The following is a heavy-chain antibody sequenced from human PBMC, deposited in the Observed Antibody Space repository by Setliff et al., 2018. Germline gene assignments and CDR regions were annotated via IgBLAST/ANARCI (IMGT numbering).Heavy chain of an antibody. V-gene: IGHV1-8*02. CDR2: MNPNSGNT. CDR3: ARGWAALGIIGY. Sequence: ASVKVSCKASGGTFSSYAISWVRQAPGQGLEWMGWMNPNSGNTGYAQRFQGRVTMTRNTSISTAYMELSSLRSEDTAVYYCARGWAALGIIGYWGQGTLVTVSS. J-gene: IGHJ4*02. CDR1: GGTFSSYA. D-gene: IGHD7-27*01.